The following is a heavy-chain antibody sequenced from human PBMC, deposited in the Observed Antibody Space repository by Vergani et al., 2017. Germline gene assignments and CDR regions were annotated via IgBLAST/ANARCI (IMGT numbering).Heavy chain of an antibody. V-gene: IGHV3-23*04. CDR2: ISGSGGST. J-gene: IGHJ3*02. CDR1: GFTVSSNY. Sequence: EVQLVETGGGLIQPGGSLRLSCAASGFTVSSNYMSWVRQAPGKGLEWVSAISGSGGSTYYADSVKGRFTISRDNSKNTLYLQMNSLRAEDTAVYYCAKIIAVAGTAFDIWGQGTMVTVSS. D-gene: IGHD6-19*01. CDR3: AKIIAVAGTAFDI.